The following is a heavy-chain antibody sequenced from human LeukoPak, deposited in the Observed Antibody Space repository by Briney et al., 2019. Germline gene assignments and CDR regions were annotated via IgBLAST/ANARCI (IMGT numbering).Heavy chain of an antibody. CDR1: GGSFSGYY. D-gene: IGHD6-13*01. V-gene: IGHV4-34*01. CDR3: ARGLAAAGY. J-gene: IGHJ4*02. Sequence: SETLSLTCAVYGGSFSGYYWSWIRQPPGKGLEWIGEINHSGSTNYNPSLKSRVTISVDTSKNQFSLKLSSVTAADTAVYYYARGLAAAGYWGQGTLVTVSS. CDR2: INHSGST.